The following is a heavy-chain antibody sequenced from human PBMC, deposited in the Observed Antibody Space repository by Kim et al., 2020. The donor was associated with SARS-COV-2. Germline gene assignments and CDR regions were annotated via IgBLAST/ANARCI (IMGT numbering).Heavy chain of an antibody. D-gene: IGHD2-2*01. Sequence: SRVTISVDTSKNQFSLKLSSVTAADTAVYYCARGQSIVVVPAAAGGYFDYWGQGTLVTVSS. V-gene: IGHV4-59*09. CDR3: ARGQSIVVVPAAAGGYFDY. J-gene: IGHJ4*02.